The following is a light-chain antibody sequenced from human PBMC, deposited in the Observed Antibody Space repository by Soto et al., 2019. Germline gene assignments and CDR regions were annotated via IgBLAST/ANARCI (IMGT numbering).Light chain of an antibody. CDR2: EVS. J-gene: IGLJ1*01. CDR1: NSDVGAYNY. V-gene: IGLV2-14*01. Sequence: QSVLTQPASVSGSPGQSITISCTGTNSDVGAYNYVSWFQQHPGKAPKLMIYEVSNRPSGVSNRFSGSKSGNTASLTISGLQAEDEADYYCSSYTSSSTPYVFGTGTKLTVL. CDR3: SSYTSSSTPYV.